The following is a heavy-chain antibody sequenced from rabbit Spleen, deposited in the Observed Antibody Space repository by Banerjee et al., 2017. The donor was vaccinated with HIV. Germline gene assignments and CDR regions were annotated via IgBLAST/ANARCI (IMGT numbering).Heavy chain of an antibody. Sequence: QEQLVESGGALFQPEGSRPLTCKPLGSDLRTYNNMGWSRQPPGKGLEWIACIDSGSSGFTYFASWAKGRFTITRSTSLNTVTLQMTSLTGANTATYFCARAPTSGHWQLTRLDLWGPGTLVTVS. CDR3: ARAPTSGHWQLTRLDL. J-gene: IGHJ3*01. CDR1: GSDLRTYNN. CDR2: IDSGSSGFT. V-gene: IGHV1S47*01. D-gene: IGHD1-1*01.